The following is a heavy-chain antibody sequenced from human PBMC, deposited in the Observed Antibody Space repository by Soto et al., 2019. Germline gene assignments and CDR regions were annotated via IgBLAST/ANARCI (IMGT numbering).Heavy chain of an antibody. Sequence: LRLSCAASGFTFDDYAMHWVRQAPGKGLEWVSGISWNSGSIGYADSVKGRFTISRDNAKNSLYLQMNSLRAEDTALYYCAKDKSQSSYAIDYWGQGTLVTVSS. J-gene: IGHJ4*02. CDR2: ISWNSGSI. CDR1: GFTFDDYA. V-gene: IGHV3-9*01. D-gene: IGHD3-16*01. CDR3: AKDKSQSSYAIDY.